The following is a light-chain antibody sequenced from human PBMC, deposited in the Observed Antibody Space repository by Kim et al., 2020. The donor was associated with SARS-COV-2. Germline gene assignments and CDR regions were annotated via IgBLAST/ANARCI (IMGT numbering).Light chain of an antibody. V-gene: IGLV3-10*01. CDR3: YSTDSSGNHRV. CDR1: ALPKKY. Sequence: SYELTQPPSVSVSPGQTARITCSGDALPKKYAYWYQQKSGQAPVAVIYEDSKRPSGIPERFSGSSSGTMATLTISGAQVEDEADYYCYSTDSSGNHRVFG. J-gene: IGLJ2*01. CDR2: EDS.